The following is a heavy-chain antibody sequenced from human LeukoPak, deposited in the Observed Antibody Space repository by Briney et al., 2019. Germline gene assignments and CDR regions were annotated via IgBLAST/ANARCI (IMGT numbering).Heavy chain of an antibody. CDR2: IKQDGSEK. Sequence: GGSLRLSCAVSGFNFRDHWMDWVRQAPGKGLEWVANIKQDGSEKYYVDSVKGRFTISRDNAKNPLYLQMSSLRAEDTAVYYCARATSAYYYPDAFDIWGQGTMVTVSS. CDR1: GFNFRDHW. V-gene: IGHV3-7*03. J-gene: IGHJ3*02. CDR3: ARATSAYYYPDAFDI. D-gene: IGHD3-22*01.